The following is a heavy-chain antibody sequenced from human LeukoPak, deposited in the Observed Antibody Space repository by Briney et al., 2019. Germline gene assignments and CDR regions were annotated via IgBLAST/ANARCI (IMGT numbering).Heavy chain of an antibody. Sequence: AGESLKISCKGSGYSFPNYWIGWVRQMPGKGLEWMGIIYPSNSDTRYSPSFQGQVTISADKSISTAYLQWSSLKASDTAMYYCARQDGEATYRFDYWGQGTLVTVSS. CDR3: ARQDGEATYRFDY. D-gene: IGHD1-26*01. CDR2: IYPSNSDT. CDR1: GYSFPNYW. J-gene: IGHJ4*02. V-gene: IGHV5-51*01.